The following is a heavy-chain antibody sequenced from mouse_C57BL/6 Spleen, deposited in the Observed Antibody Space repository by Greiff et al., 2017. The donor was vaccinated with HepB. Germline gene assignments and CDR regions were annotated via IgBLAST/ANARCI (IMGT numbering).Heavy chain of an antibody. Sequence: QVQLQQPGPELVKPGASVKLSCKASGYTFTSYWMHWVKQRPGQGLEWIGNINPSNGGTNYNEKFKSKATLTVDKSSSTAYMQLSSLTSEDSAVYYCARSGIYYCGSGPAWFAYWGQGTLVTVSA. V-gene: IGHV1-53*01. CDR3: ARSGIYYCGSGPAWFAY. CDR1: GYTFTSYW. CDR2: INPSNGGT. D-gene: IGHD1-1*01. J-gene: IGHJ3*01.